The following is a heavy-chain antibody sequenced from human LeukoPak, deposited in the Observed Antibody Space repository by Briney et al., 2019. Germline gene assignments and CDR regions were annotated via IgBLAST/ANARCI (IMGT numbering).Heavy chain of an antibody. V-gene: IGHV3-21*01. CDR1: GFTFNTYS. CDR3: AKALGAYYYDSSGPFDY. D-gene: IGHD3-22*01. CDR2: IDSSGGYM. J-gene: IGHJ4*02. Sequence: GGSLRLSCEASGFTFNTYSMNWARQAPGKGLEWVSSIDSSGGYMFYADSVKGRFTISRDNSENTLYLQMNSLRAEDTAVYYCAKALGAYYYDSSGPFDYWGQGTLVTVSS.